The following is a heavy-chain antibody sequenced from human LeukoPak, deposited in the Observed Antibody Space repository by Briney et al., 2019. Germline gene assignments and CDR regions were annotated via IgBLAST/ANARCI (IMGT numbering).Heavy chain of an antibody. CDR1: GFTFSSYA. J-gene: IGHJ3*02. Sequence: GGSLRLSCAASGFTFSSYAMSWVRQAPGKGLEWVSGISGSDGSTNYADSVKGRFTISRDNSKNTLYLQMNSLRAEDTAVYYCARDLTNIYTTGSTYDAFDIWGQGTMVTVSS. D-gene: IGHD2/OR15-2a*01. CDR3: ARDLTNIYTTGSTYDAFDI. CDR2: ISGSDGST. V-gene: IGHV3-23*01.